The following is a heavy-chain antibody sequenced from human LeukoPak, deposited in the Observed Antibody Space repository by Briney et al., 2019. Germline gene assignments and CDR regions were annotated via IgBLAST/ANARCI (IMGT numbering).Heavy chain of an antibody. V-gene: IGHV3-48*02. J-gene: IGHJ4*02. CDR3: ARDQDYGFDY. Sequence: GGSLRLSCAASGFTFSSYSMNWVRQAPGKGLEWVLHFSTRSSTISYADSVKGRFAISRDNAKNSLYLQMNSLRDEDTAVYYCARDQDYGFDYWGQGTLVTVSS. CDR1: GFTFSSYS. CDR2: FSTRSSTI. D-gene: IGHD4-17*01.